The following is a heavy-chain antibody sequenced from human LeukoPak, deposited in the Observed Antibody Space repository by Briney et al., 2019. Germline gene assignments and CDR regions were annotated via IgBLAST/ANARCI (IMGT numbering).Heavy chain of an antibody. Sequence: PGGSLRLSCAASGFTFSSYEMNWVRQAPGKGLEWVSYISSSGSTIYYADSVKGRFTISRDNAKNSPYLQMNSLRSEDTAVYYCARDNSVRDEAWWFNPWGQGTLVTVSS. CDR2: ISSSGSTI. CDR1: GFTFSSYE. D-gene: IGHD5-24*01. J-gene: IGHJ5*02. V-gene: IGHV3-48*03. CDR3: ARDNSVRDEAWWFNP.